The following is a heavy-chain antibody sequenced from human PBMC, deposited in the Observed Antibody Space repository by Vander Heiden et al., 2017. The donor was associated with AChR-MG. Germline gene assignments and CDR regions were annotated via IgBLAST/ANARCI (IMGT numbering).Heavy chain of an antibody. CDR2: ISGSGGST. V-gene: IGHV3-23*01. Sequence: EVQLLESGGGLVQPGGSLRLSCAASGFTFSSYAMSWVGQAPGKGLEWVSAISGSGGSTYYADSVKGRFTISRDNSKNTLYLQMNSLRAEDTAVYYCAKDHRYYYYGMDVWGQGTTVTVSS. CDR3: AKDHRYYYYGMDV. J-gene: IGHJ6*02. CDR1: GFTFSSYA.